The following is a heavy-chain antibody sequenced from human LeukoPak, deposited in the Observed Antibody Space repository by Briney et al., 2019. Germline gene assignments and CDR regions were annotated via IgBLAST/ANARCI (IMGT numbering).Heavy chain of an antibody. Sequence: QPGRSLRLSCAASGFTFSHYAMHWVRQAPGKGLEWVAIISFDGTNKYYADSVKGRFTISRDNSKNTLYLQMNSLRAEDTAVYYCAKGGYYERPWYFDHWGQGTLVTVSS. V-gene: IGHV3-30*18. D-gene: IGHD3-22*01. CDR3: AKGGYYERPWYFDH. CDR1: GFTFSHYA. CDR2: ISFDGTNK. J-gene: IGHJ4*02.